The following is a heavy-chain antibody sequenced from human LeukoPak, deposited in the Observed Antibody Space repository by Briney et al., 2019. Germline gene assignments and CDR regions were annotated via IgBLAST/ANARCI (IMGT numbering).Heavy chain of an antibody. Sequence: GGSLRVSCAASGFRFTDYSMSWVRQAPGKGLEWVAGLGRSGEYKYYADSVKGRFTISRDNSKDTVSLQMNSLRAEDSATYFCVKDRPCETCMPMDAWGQGTTVTVSS. J-gene: IGHJ6*02. CDR2: LGRSGEYK. CDR1: GFRFTDYS. D-gene: IGHD2-2*01. V-gene: IGHV3-23*01. CDR3: VKDRPCETCMPMDA.